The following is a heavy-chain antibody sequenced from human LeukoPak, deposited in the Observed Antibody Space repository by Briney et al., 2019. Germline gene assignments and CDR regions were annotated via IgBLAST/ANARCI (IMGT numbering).Heavy chain of an antibody. CDR3: ATVYYGSGSYPDY. V-gene: IGHV1-24*01. D-gene: IGHD3-10*01. Sequence: ASVKVSCKASGYTFTSYDINWVRQAPGKGLEWMGGFDPEDGETIYAQKFQGRVTMTEDTSTDTAYMELSSLRSEDTAVYYCATVYYGSGSYPDYWGQGTLVTVSS. J-gene: IGHJ4*02. CDR1: GYTFTSYD. CDR2: FDPEDGET.